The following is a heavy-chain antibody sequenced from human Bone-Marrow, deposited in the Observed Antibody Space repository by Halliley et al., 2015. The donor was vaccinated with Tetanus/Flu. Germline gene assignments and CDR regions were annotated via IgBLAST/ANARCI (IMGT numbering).Heavy chain of an antibody. CDR1: GFTFSSYE. Sequence: SLRLSCAASGFTFSSYEMNWVRQAPGKGLEWVSYISSSGNTIYYADSVKGRFTISRDNAKNSLYLQMNSLRAEDTAVYYCARGWTRGRSPRHPGPGDYWGQGTLVTVSS. J-gene: IGHJ4*02. D-gene: IGHD2-15*01. V-gene: IGHV3-48*03. CDR3: ARGWTRGRSPRHPGPGDY. CDR2: ISSSGNTI.